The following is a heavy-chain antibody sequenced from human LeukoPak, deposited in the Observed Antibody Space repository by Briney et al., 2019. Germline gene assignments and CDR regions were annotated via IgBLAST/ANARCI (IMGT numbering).Heavy chain of an antibody. Sequence: ASVKVSCKASGYTFTSYAMHWVRQAPGQRLEWMGWINAGNGNTKYSQKFQGRVTITRDTSASTAYMELSSLRSEDTAVYYCARAPGVVAHFDYWGQGTLVTVSS. CDR3: ARAPGVVAHFDY. D-gene: IGHD2-15*01. CDR1: GYTFTSYA. J-gene: IGHJ4*02. CDR2: INAGNGNT. V-gene: IGHV1-3*01.